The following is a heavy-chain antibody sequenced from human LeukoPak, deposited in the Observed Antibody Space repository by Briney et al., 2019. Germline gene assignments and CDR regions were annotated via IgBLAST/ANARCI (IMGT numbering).Heavy chain of an antibody. D-gene: IGHD4-11*01. V-gene: IGHV3-7*01. Sequence: GGSLRLSCAASGFTFSNYWMSWVRQAPGKGLEWVANIKQDGGDKYYVDSVKGRFTISRDNAKNSLYLQMNSLRAEDTAVYYCARDLSNYEAFDIWGQGTMVTVSS. J-gene: IGHJ3*02. CDR2: IKQDGGDK. CDR3: ARDLSNYEAFDI. CDR1: GFTFSNYW.